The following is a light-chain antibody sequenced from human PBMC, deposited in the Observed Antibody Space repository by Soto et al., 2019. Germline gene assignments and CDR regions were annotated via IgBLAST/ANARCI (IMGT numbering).Light chain of an antibody. Sequence: QSVLTQSPSASASLGASVKLTCTLSSGHSSYAIAWHQQQPEKGPRYLMKLDSDGSHTKGDAIPDRFSGSSSGAERYLTISSLQSEDEADYYCQTWGTGIHVVFGEGTKLTVL. CDR3: QTWGTGIHVV. V-gene: IGLV4-69*01. CDR2: LDSDGSH. J-gene: IGLJ2*01. CDR1: SGHSSYA.